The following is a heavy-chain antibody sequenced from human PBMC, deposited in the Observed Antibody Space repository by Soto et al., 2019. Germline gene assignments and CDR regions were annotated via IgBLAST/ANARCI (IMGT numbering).Heavy chain of an antibody. CDR1: GFTVTSCV. V-gene: IGHV3-23*01. D-gene: IGHD6-19*01. J-gene: IGHJ4*02. CDR3: AKGGPSSGWYEVDF. Sequence: EVQLLESGGGLVQPGGSLRLSCAASGFTVTSCVMAWVRRAPGKGLEWVSTISGTGSNIYYADSVKGRFTISRDSSKKNVYLQLNGLRVDVTAVYYCAKGGPSSGWYEVDFWGQGALVAVSS. CDR2: ISGTGSNI.